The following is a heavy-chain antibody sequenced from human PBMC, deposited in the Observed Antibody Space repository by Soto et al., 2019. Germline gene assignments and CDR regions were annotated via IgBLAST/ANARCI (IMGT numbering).Heavy chain of an antibody. D-gene: IGHD2-15*01. CDR2: IYYSGST. Sequence: SETLSLTCTVSGGSIISSSYYWGWIRQPPGKGLEWIGSIYYSGSTYYNPSLKSRVTISVDTSKNQFSLKLSSVTAADTAVYYCARQGASGVVVVAATYFDYWGQGTLVTVSS. CDR3: ARQGASGVVVVAATYFDY. J-gene: IGHJ4*02. CDR1: GGSIISSSYY. V-gene: IGHV4-39*01.